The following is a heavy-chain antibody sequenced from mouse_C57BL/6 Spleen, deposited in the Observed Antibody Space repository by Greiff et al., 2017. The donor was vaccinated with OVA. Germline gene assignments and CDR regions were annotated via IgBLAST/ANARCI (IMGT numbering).Heavy chain of an antibody. CDR1: GYAFSSSW. Sequence: QVQLQQSGPELVKPGASVKISCKASGYAFSSSWMNWVKQRPGKGLEWIGRIYPGDGDTKYNGKFKGKATLTADKSSSTAYMQLSSLTSEDSAVYFCARCGSYFDYWGQGTTLTVSS. V-gene: IGHV1-82*01. J-gene: IGHJ2*01. CDR2: IYPGDGDT. CDR3: ARCGSYFDY.